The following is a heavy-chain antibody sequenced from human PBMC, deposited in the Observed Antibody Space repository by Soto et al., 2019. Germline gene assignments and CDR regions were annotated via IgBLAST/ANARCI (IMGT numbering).Heavy chain of an antibody. V-gene: IGHV1-2*04. CDR3: AREVYSGYDGRSGFDY. D-gene: IGHD5-12*01. J-gene: IGHJ4*02. Sequence: VASVKVSCKASGYTFTGYYMHWVRQAPGQGLEWMGWIIPNSGGTNYAQKFQGWVTMTRDTSISTAYMELSRLRSDDTAVYYCAREVYSGYDGRSGFDYWGQGTLVTVSS. CDR1: GYTFTGYY. CDR2: IIPNSGGT.